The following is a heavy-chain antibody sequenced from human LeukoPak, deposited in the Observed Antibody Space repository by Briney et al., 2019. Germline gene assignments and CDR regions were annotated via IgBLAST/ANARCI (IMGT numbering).Heavy chain of an antibody. CDR1: GYTFTSYG. V-gene: IGHV1-18*01. Sequence: ASVKVSCKASGYTFTSYGISWVRQAPGQGLEWMGWMSALNGNTNYQHKFQGRVTMTTDTSKNTAYMELRSLRAEDTAVYYCARARSSYGYGDAFDIWGQGTMVTVSS. CDR3: ARARSSYGYGDAFDI. J-gene: IGHJ3*02. CDR2: MSALNGNT. D-gene: IGHD5-18*01.